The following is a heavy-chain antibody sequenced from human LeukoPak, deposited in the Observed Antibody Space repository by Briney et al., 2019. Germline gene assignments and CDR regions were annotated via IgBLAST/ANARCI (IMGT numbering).Heavy chain of an antibody. J-gene: IGHJ4*02. D-gene: IGHD3-3*01. CDR1: GYSISSGYY. CDR2: IYHSGST. V-gene: IGHV4-38-2*01. CDR3: ARMLDWSGYSGDY. Sequence: PSETLSLTCAVSGYSISSGYYWGWIRQPPGKGLEWIGSIYHSGSTYYNPSLKSRVTISVDTSKNQFSLKLSSVTAADTAMYYCARMLDWSGYSGDYWGQGTLVTVSS.